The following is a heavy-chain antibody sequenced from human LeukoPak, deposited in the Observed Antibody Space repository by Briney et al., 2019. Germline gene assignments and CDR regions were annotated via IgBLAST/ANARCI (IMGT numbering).Heavy chain of an antibody. CDR2: VSFGSSYI. V-gene: IGHV3-21*06. D-gene: IGHD4-17*01. Sequence: GGSLRLSCAASGLTFKDYTMNWVRQSPGKGLQWVSYVSFGSSYISYADSLKGRFTISRDDAKSSVYLEMTSLRTDDTAVYYCARASTEYAVTDGFETWGPGTLVTVSS. J-gene: IGHJ4*02. CDR3: ARASTEYAVTDGFET. CDR1: GLTFKDYT.